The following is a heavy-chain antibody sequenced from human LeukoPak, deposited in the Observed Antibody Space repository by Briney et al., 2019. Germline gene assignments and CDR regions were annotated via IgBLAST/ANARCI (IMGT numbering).Heavy chain of an antibody. CDR3: TTDEDWNYARKDV. Sequence: GGSLRLSCAASGFTFNYAWMSWVRQVPGKGLEWVGQTVSEIDGGTTDYAAPVKGRFTISRGDSKSTLYLQMNSLKIEDTAVYYCTTDEDWNYARKDVWGQGATVIVSS. CDR1: GFTFNYAW. D-gene: IGHD1-7*01. J-gene: IGHJ6*02. V-gene: IGHV3-15*04. CDR2: TVSEIDGGTT.